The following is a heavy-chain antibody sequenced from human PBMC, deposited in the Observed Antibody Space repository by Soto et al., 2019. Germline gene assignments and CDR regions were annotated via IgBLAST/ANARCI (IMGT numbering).Heavy chain of an antibody. CDR1: GGTFSSYT. D-gene: IGHD2-2*01. V-gene: IGHV1-69*08. CDR2: IIPILGIA. Sequence: QVQLVQSGAEVKKPGSSVKVSCKASGGTFSSYTISWVRQAPGQGLEWMGRIIPILGIANYAQKFQGRVTITADKYTSTAYMELSRLRSEDTAVYYCAREAEIVVVPAALDYCGQGTLVTVSS. J-gene: IGHJ4*02. CDR3: AREAEIVVVPAALDY.